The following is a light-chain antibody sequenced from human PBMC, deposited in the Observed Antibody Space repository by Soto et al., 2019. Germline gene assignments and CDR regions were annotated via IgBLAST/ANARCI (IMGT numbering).Light chain of an antibody. V-gene: IGKV1-9*01. CDR1: QGISSY. J-gene: IGKJ3*01. CDR3: QQLNSYAPT. Sequence: DIQLTQSPSFLSASVGDRVTITCRASQGISSYLAWYQQKPGKAPKLLFYAASTLQSGVPSRFSGSGSGTECPLTVISLQPEDFAQYYCQQLNSYAPTCGPGTKVHIK. CDR2: AAS.